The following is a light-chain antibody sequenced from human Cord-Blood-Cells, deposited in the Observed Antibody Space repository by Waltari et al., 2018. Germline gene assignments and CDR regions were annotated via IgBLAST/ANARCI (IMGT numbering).Light chain of an antibody. CDR1: SSAVGGYNY. CDR3: SSYAGSNNV. CDR2: EVS. Sequence: QSALTQPPSASGSPGQSVTISCTGTSSAVGGYNYVSWYQQHPGKAPQPMIYEVSKRPSGVPDRFSGSKSGNTASLTVSGLQAEDEADYYCSSYAGSNNVFGTGTKVTVL. V-gene: IGLV2-8*01. J-gene: IGLJ1*01.